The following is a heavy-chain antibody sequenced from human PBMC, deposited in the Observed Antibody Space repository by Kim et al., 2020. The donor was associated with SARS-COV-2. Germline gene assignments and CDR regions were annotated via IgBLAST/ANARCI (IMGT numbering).Heavy chain of an antibody. J-gene: IGHJ6*02. V-gene: IGHV3-11*03. CDR3: ARSQTDYGDYSLYYYYGMDV. D-gene: IGHD4-17*01. CDR2: ISSSSSYT. CDR1: GFTFSDYY. Sequence: GGSLRLSCAASGFTFSDYYMSWIRQAPGKGLEWVSYISSSSSYTNYADSVKGRFTISRDNAKNSLYLQMNSLRAEDTAVYYCARSQTDYGDYSLYYYYGMDVWGQGTTVTVSS.